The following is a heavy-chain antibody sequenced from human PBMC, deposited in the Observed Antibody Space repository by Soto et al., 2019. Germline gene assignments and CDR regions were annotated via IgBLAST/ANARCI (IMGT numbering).Heavy chain of an antibody. CDR3: ARPNEDTAMVGAFDI. CDR1: GYSFTSYW. CDR2: IYPGDSDT. J-gene: IGHJ3*02. V-gene: IGHV5-51*01. D-gene: IGHD5-18*01. Sequence: GESLKISCKGSGYSFTSYWIGWVRQMPGKGLEWMGIIYPGDSDTRYSPSLQGQVTISADKSISTAYLQWSSLKASDTAMYYCARPNEDTAMVGAFDIWGQGTMVTVSS.